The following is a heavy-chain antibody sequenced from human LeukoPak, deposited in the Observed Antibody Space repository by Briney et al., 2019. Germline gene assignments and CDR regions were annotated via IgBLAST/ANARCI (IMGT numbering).Heavy chain of an antibody. V-gene: IGHV3-21*04. CDR1: GFTLSSSA. J-gene: IGHJ4*02. D-gene: IGHD1-26*01. CDR2: INNVGSHI. Sequence: PGGSLRLSWAASGFTLSSSAMNWVRQAPGKGLEWVSSINNVGSHIYYAGSVKVRFTISRDNTKNSLYLQMNSLRAEDTAVYYCSRDPTYYLRYGYFDYWGQGALVTVSS. CDR3: SRDPTYYLRYGYFDY.